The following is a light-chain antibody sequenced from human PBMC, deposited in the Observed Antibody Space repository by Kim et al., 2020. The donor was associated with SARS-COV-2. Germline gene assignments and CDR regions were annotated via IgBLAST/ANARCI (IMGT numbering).Light chain of an antibody. V-gene: IGKV3-20*01. J-gene: IGKJ2*02. CDR3: QQYSNSLGT. CDR1: QSVSSIY. Sequence: DIVLTQSPDTLSLSPGEGATLSCRASQSVSSIYLAWYQQKLGQAPRLLIYRTSIRATGIPDRFSGSGSGPDFTLTISRLEPEDFAVYYCQQYSNSLGTFGQGTKLEIK. CDR2: RTS.